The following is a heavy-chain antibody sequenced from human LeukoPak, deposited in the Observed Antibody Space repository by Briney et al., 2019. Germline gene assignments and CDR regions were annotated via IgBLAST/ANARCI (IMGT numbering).Heavy chain of an antibody. D-gene: IGHD2-15*01. Sequence: PGGSLRLSCAASGFTLSSYAMSWVRPGPGKGLEWVSAISVSGNTYHADSVKGRFTISRDSSKTTLYLQMNSLRAGDAAVYYCAKAPVTTCSGAYCYPFDYWSQGTLVTVSS. J-gene: IGHJ4*02. CDR3: AKAPVTTCSGAYCYPFDY. CDR2: ISVSGNT. V-gene: IGHV3-23*01. CDR1: GFTLSSYA.